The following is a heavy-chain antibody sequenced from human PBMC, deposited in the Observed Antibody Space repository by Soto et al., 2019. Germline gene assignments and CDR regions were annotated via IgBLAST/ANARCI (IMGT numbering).Heavy chain of an antibody. CDR1: GGSISSSSYY. V-gene: IGHV4-39*01. CDR3: VPSNWFDP. J-gene: IGHJ5*02. CDR2: IYYSGST. Sequence: PSETLSLTCTVSGGSISSSSYYWGWIRQPPGKGLEWIGSIYYSGSTYYNPSLKSRVTISVDTSKKQFSLKLSSVTAADTAVYYCVPSNWFDPWGQGTLVTVSS.